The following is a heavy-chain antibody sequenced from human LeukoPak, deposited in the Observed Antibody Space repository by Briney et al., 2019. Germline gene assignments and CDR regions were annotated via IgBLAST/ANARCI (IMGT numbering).Heavy chain of an antibody. CDR1: GGSISSGAYY. Sequence: TLSLTCSVSGGSISSGAYYWSWIRQHPGKGLEWIGYIYYGGSTYYNPSLKSRVTILEDPSKNQFSLKLSSVTAADTAVYYCARDQGYYDSSGYDAFDIWGQGTIVTVSS. V-gene: IGHV4-31*03. D-gene: IGHD3-22*01. CDR3: ARDQGYYDSSGYDAFDI. CDR2: IYYGGST. J-gene: IGHJ3*02.